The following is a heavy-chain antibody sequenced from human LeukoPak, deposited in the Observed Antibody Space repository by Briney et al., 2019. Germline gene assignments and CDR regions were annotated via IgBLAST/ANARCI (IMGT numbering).Heavy chain of an antibody. Sequence: GGSLRLSCAASGFTVRSSYMSWVRQAPGKGLEWVSVLYSGGSTYYADSVKGRFTISRDNSKNTLYLQMNSLRAEDTAVYYCARDILSQGPDAFDIWGQGTMVTVSS. D-gene: IGHD2/OR15-2a*01. CDR2: LYSGGST. CDR1: GFTVRSSY. V-gene: IGHV3-53*01. J-gene: IGHJ3*02. CDR3: ARDILSQGPDAFDI.